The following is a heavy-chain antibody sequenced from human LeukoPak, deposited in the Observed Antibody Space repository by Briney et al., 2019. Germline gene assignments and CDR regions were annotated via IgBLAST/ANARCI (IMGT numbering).Heavy chain of an antibody. CDR1: GFTFSDYY. Sequence: PGGSLRLSCAASGFTFSDYYMSWIRQAPGKGLEWVSYISSSGSTIYYADSVKGRFTISRDNAKNSLYLQMNSLRAEDTAVYYCATFREYYDSSGYSDAFDIWSQGTMVTVSS. D-gene: IGHD3-22*01. J-gene: IGHJ3*02. CDR3: ATFREYYDSSGYSDAFDI. V-gene: IGHV3-11*04. CDR2: ISSSGSTI.